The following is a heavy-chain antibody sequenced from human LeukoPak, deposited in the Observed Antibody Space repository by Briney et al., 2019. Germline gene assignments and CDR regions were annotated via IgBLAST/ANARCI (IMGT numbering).Heavy chain of an antibody. CDR2: IIPILGIA. CDR1: GGTFSSYA. J-gene: IGHJ6*03. V-gene: IGHV1-69*04. Sequence: SVKVSCKASGGTFSSYAISWVRQAPGQGLEWMGRIIPILGIANYAQKFQGRVTITADKSTSTAYMELSSLRSEDTAVYYCARGPSDWNGPNYYYYYMDVWGKGTTVTVSS. CDR3: ARGPSDWNGPNYYYYYMDV. D-gene: IGHD1-1*01.